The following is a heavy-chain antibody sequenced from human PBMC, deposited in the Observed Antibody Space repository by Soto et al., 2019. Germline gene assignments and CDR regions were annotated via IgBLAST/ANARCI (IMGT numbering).Heavy chain of an antibody. Sequence: PGGSLRLSCVASGFTFNRYGMHWVRQAPGKGLEWVAEISFDGTAKYYAESVKGRFTVSRDNGNNTLHLEMNSLGAKETAVYFCATGRSTRFDPWGKGTLVTVSS. J-gene: IGHJ5*02. CDR2: ISFDGTAK. CDR1: GFTFNRYG. D-gene: IGHD1-1*01. CDR3: ATGRSTRFDP. V-gene: IGHV3-30*03.